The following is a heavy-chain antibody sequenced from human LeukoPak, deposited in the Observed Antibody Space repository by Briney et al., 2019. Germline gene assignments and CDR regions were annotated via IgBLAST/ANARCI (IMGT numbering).Heavy chain of an antibody. CDR2: MNPNSGNT. Sequence: ASVKVSCKASGYTFTSYDINWVRQATGQGLEWMGWMNPNSGNTGYAQKFQGRVTMTRNTSISTAYMELSSLRSEDTAVYYCARADSSSWYLVYYYGMGVWGQGTTVTVSS. V-gene: IGHV1-8*01. D-gene: IGHD6-13*01. CDR3: ARADSSSWYLVYYYGMGV. J-gene: IGHJ6*02. CDR1: GYTFTSYD.